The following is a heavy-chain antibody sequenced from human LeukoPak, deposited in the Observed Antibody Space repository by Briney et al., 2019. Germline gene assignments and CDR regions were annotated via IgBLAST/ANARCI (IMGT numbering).Heavy chain of an antibody. CDR1: GYTFTSYD. CDR2: MNPNSGNT. CDR3: ARGLGGSYPYYYYYYMDV. Sequence: PGASVKVSCKASGYTFTSYDINWVRQATGQGLEWMGWMNPNSGNTGYAQKFQGRVTMTRNTSISTAYMELSSLRSEDTAVYYRARGLGGSYPYYYYYYMDVWGKGTTVTVSS. J-gene: IGHJ6*03. V-gene: IGHV1-8*01. D-gene: IGHD1-26*01.